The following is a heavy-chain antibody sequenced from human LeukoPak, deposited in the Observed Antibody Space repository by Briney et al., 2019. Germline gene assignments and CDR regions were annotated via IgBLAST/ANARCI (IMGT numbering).Heavy chain of an antibody. CDR3: ARDPGDSSGYVFDY. V-gene: IGHV3-23*01. CDR2: ISGSGGST. Sequence: PGGSLRLSCAASGFTFSSYAMSWVRQAPGKGLEWVSAISGSGGSTYYADSVKGRFTISRDNAKNSLYLQMNSLRAEDTAVYYCARDPGDSSGYVFDYWGQGTLVTVSS. J-gene: IGHJ4*02. CDR1: GFTFSSYA. D-gene: IGHD3-22*01.